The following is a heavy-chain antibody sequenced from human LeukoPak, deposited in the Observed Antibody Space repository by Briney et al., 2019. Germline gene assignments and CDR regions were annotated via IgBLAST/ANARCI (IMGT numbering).Heavy chain of an antibody. CDR3: ARDEEQQLVGGFDY. Sequence: SQTLSLTCAISGDSVSSKSAAWNWIRQSPSRGLQWLGRPYYRSKWYNDYAVSVKSRITINPDTSKNQFSLQLNSVTPEDTAVYYCARDEEQQLVGGFDYWGQGTLVTVSS. CDR1: GDSVSSKSAA. J-gene: IGHJ4*02. V-gene: IGHV6-1*01. CDR2: PYYRSKWYN. D-gene: IGHD6-13*01.